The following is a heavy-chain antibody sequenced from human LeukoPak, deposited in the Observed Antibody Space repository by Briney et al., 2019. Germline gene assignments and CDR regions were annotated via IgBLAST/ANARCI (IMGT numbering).Heavy chain of an antibody. D-gene: IGHD3-16*02. CDR1: GGSFSGYY. V-gene: IGHV4-34*01. Sequence: SETLSLTCAVYGGSFSGYYWSWIRQPPGKGLEWIGSIYYSGSTYYNPSLKSRVTISVDTSKNQFSLKLSSVTAADTAVYYCARHSYDYVWGSYRHHFDYWGQGTLVTVSS. J-gene: IGHJ4*02. CDR3: ARHSYDYVWGSYRHHFDY. CDR2: IYYSGST.